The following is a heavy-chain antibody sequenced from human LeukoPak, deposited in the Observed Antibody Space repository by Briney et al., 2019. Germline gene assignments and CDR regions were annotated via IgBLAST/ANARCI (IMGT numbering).Heavy chain of an antibody. CDR3: VTKVYNSSWWGLY. Sequence: PSETLSLTCTVSGGSISSGSYYWSWIRQPAGKGLEWIGRIYTSGSTNYNPSLKSRVTISVDTSKNQFSLKLSSVTAADTAVYYCVTKVYNSSWWGLYWGQGTLVTVSS. CDR1: GGSISSGSYY. CDR2: IYTSGST. V-gene: IGHV4-61*02. J-gene: IGHJ4*02. D-gene: IGHD6-13*01.